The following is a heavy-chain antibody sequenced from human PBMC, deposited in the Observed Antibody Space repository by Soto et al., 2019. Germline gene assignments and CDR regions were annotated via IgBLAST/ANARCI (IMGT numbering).Heavy chain of an antibody. CDR2: SDPEHGET. CDR3: ATVIITMPGPTWFEP. V-gene: IGHV1-24*01. Sequence: ASVKVSCKVSGYTLTELSMHWVRQAPAKGLEWMGGSDPEHGETIYAQKFQGRVTMTEDTSTDTAYMELSSLRSEDTAVYYCATVIITMPGPTWFEPWGQGTRVTVS. J-gene: IGHJ5*02. CDR1: GYTLTELS. D-gene: IGHD3-10*01.